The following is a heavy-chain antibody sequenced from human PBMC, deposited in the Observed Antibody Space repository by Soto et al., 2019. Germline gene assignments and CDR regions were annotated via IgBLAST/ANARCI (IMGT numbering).Heavy chain of an antibody. CDR2: IYHSGRT. Sequence: QMQLEESGAGLVKPSQTLSLTCTVSGGSINNNDYSWSWIRRPPGKGLEWIGSIYHSGRTSYNPCLKSRVAISVDASKSQFSLDLTSVTAADTAVYHCARVKYGGDSYWYVDPWGRGTLVTVSS. CDR3: ARVKYGGDSYWYVDP. J-gene: IGHJ2*01. D-gene: IGHD2-21*01. V-gene: IGHV4-30-2*01. CDR1: GGSINNNDYS.